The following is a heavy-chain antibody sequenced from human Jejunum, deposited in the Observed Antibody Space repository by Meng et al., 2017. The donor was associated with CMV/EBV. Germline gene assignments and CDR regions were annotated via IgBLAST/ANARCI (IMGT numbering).Heavy chain of an antibody. V-gene: IGHV3-30*04. CDR1: FTFSSNA. CDR3: ARDGGGFNSSPFDH. D-gene: IGHD3-16*01. J-gene: IGHJ4*02. CDR2: TSYDGNSQ. Sequence: FTFSSNAMHWVRQAPGKGLEWVAVTSYDGNSQYYTDSVKGRFTISRDNSDNMLYLQMNRLRPDDTALYYCARDGGGFNSSPFDHWGQGTLVTVSS.